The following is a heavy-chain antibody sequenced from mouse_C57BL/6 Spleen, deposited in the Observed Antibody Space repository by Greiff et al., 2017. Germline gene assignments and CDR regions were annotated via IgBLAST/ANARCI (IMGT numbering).Heavy chain of an antibody. CDR3: ARPYYGYDGGPFFAY. J-gene: IGHJ3*01. Sequence: VQLQQPGAELVKPGASVKMSCKASGYTFTSYWITWVKQRPGQGLEWIGDIYPGSGSTNYNEKFKSKATLTVDTSSSTAYMQLSSLTSEDSAVYYCARPYYGYDGGPFFAYWGQGTLVTVSA. D-gene: IGHD2-9*01. CDR1: GYTFTSYW. V-gene: IGHV1-55*01. CDR2: IYPGSGST.